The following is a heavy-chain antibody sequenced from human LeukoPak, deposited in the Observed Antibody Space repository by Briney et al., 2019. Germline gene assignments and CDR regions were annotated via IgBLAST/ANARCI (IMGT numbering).Heavy chain of an antibody. CDR3: AKTGCTSTGCYENY. Sequence: GGSLRLSCAASGFTFSSYAMSWVRQAPGKGLEWVSVISGSGGDTYYADSVKGRFTISKHNSKNTLYLQMNSLRAEDTAIYYCAKTGCTSTGCYENYWGQGTLVTVSS. J-gene: IGHJ4*02. D-gene: IGHD2-2*01. V-gene: IGHV3-23*01. CDR1: GFTFSSYA. CDR2: ISGSGGDT.